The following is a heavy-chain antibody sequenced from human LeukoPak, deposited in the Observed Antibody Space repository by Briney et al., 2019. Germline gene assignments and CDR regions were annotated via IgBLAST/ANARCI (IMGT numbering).Heavy chain of an antibody. D-gene: IGHD4-17*01. V-gene: IGHV3-30-3*01. J-gene: IGHJ4*02. Sequence: PGGSLRLDCAASGFTPRTYTIHWVRHAPGTGLERLSVISSDGSNKYYADSVKGRFTLSRDISKNTLYLQMNGLRAEDTAVYYCARGKYGDLTTYNYLDYWGQGTLVTVSS. CDR1: GFTPRTYT. CDR2: ISSDGSNK. CDR3: ARGKYGDLTTYNYLDY.